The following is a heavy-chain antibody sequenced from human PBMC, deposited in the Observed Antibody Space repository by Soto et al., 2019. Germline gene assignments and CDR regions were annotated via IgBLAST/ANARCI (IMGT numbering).Heavy chain of an antibody. CDR1: GFSFSDSY. CDR3: ARDTTRLEH. V-gene: IGHV3-11*01. J-gene: IGHJ4*02. D-gene: IGHD1-1*01. Sequence: SLRLSCVVSGFSFSDSYMTGVRQIPGKGLEWIASISSGAFTISYAAAVKGRFTISRNDGHNSLFLQMDSLRAEDTALYYCARDTTRLEHWGQGTLVTVSS. CDR2: ISSGAFTI.